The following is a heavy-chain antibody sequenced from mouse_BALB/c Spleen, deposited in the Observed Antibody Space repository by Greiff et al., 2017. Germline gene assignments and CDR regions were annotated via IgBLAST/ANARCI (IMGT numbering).Heavy chain of an antibody. CDR2: ISSGGGST. D-gene: IGHD4-1*01. CDR1: GFAFSSYD. J-gene: IGHJ2*01. CDR3: ARHPPTGTYFDY. V-gene: IGHV5-12-1*01. Sequence: EVMLVESGGGLVKPGGSLKLSCAASGFAFSSYDMSWVRQTPEKRLEWVAYISSGGGSTYYPDTVKGRFTISRDNAKNTLYLQMSSLKSEDTAMYYCARHPPTGTYFDYWGQGTTLTVSS.